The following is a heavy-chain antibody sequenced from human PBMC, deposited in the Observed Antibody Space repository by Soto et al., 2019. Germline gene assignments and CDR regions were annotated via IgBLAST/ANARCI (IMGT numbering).Heavy chain of an antibody. CDR2: IYYSGST. CDR1: GGSVSSGSYY. D-gene: IGHD2-15*01. V-gene: IGHV4-61*01. CDR3: TRHCSGGTCYANFDY. Sequence: SETLSLTCTVSGGSVSSGSYYWSWIRQPPGKGLEWIGYIYYSGSTNYNPSLKSRVTISVDTSKNQFSLKLSSVTAADTAVYYCTRHCSGGTCYANFDYWGLGTLVTVSS. J-gene: IGHJ4*02.